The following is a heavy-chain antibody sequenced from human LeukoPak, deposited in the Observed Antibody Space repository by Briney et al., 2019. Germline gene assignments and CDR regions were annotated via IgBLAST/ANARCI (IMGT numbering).Heavy chain of an antibody. CDR2: VKQDGSDT. CDR3: ARDKFPATNIPLIDF. V-gene: IGHV3-7*03. CDR1: GFSFSSYW. D-gene: IGHD2-2*02. J-gene: IGHJ4*02. Sequence: PGGSLRLSCTASGFSFSSYWMSWVRQAPGKGLEWVANVKQDGSDTYYVDSLKDRFTISRDNAKNSLYLQMGSLRAEDTAIYYCARDKFPATNIPLIDFWGPGTLVTVSS.